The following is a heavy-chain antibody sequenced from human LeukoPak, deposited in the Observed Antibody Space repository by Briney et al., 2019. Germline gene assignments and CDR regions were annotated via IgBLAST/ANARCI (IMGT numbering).Heavy chain of an antibody. CDR3: ARDQWLFGDY. Sequence: GGSLRLSCAASGFTFSSYAMHWVRQAPGKGLKWVAVISYDGSNKYYADSVKGRFTISRDNSKNTLYLQMNSLRAEDTAVYYCARDQWLFGDYWGQGTLVTVSS. CDR1: GFTFSSYA. D-gene: IGHD3-22*01. CDR2: ISYDGSNK. J-gene: IGHJ4*02. V-gene: IGHV3-30-3*01.